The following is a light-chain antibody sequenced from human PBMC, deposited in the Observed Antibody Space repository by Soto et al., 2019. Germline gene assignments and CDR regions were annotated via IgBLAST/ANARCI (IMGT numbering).Light chain of an antibody. J-gene: IGLJ1*01. V-gene: IGLV2-23*01. CDR3: YSYAGSSIYV. CDR2: EDS. CDR1: TSDVGGYSL. Sequence: QSALTQPASVSGSPGQSITMSCTGTTSDVGGYSLLSWYQQHPGKAPKLMIYEDSKRPSGVSNRFSGSKSGNTASLTISGLQAEDEADYYCYSYAGSSIYVFGTGTKVTVL.